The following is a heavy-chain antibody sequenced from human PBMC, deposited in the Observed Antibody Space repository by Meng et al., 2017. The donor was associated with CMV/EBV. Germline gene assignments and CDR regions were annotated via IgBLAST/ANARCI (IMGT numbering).Heavy chain of an antibody. CDR2: IYTSGST. J-gene: IGHJ4*02. V-gene: IGHV4-4*07. CDR1: GGEVSSNY. Sequence: VHLKDSGPGSVNPCDTRSLTCIVSGGEVSSNYWSWIRQPAGKGLEWIGRIYTSGSTDYNPSLKSRVTMSVDTSKNQFSLKLSSVTAADTAVYYCARVLRWNGVIDYWGQGTLVTVSS. CDR3: ARVLRWNGVIDY. D-gene: IGHD4-23*01.